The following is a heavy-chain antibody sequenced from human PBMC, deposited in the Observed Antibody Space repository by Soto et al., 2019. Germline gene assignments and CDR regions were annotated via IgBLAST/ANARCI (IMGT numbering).Heavy chain of an antibody. D-gene: IGHD2-21*02. CDR3: ARASYCGGDCPEYYFDD. J-gene: IGHJ4*02. CDR2: IWYDGSNK. Sequence: PGGSLRLSCAASGFTFSSYGMHWVRQAPGKGLEWVAVIWYDGSNKYYADSVKGRFTISRDNSKNTLYLQMNSLRAEDTAVYYCARASYCGGDCPEYYFDDWGQGTLVTVSS. CDR1: GFTFSSYG. V-gene: IGHV3-33*01.